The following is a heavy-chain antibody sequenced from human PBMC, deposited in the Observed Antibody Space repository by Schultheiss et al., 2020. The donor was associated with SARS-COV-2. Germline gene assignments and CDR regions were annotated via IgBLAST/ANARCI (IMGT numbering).Heavy chain of an antibody. CDR2: IIPILGIA. CDR3: TTFIDYYGMDV. V-gene: IGHV1-69*02. Sequence: SVKVSCKASGGTFSSYTISWVRQAPGQGLEWMGRIIPILGIANYAQKFQGRVTITADESTSTAYMELSSLRSEDTAVYYCTTFIDYYGMDVWGQGTTVTVSS. CDR1: GGTFSSYT. D-gene: IGHD1-26*01. J-gene: IGHJ6*02.